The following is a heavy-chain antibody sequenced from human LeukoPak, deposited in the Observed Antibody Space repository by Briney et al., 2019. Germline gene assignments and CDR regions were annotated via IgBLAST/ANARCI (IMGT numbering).Heavy chain of an antibody. V-gene: IGHV4-30-4*01. CDR1: GGSISSGDYY. CDR2: IYYSGST. J-gene: IGHJ4*02. D-gene: IGHD3-22*01. Sequence: SQTLSLTCTVSGGSISSGDYYWSWIRQPPGKGLEWIGYIYYSGSTYYNPSLKSRVTISVDTSKNQFSLKLSSVTAADTAVYFCARQDNYYEIDYWGQGTLVTVSS. CDR3: ARQDNYYEIDY.